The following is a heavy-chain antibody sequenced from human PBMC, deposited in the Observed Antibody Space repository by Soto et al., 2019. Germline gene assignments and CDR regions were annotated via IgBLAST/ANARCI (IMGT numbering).Heavy chain of an antibody. CDR1: GYSFTSYW. D-gene: IGHD2-15*01. CDR3: ARQGRGGIVSRLSSITMDV. CDR2: IDPSDSYT. J-gene: IGHJ6*02. Sequence: GESLKISCTGSGYSFTSYWISWVRQMPGKGLEWMGRIDPSDSYTNYSPSFQGHVTISADKSISTAYLQWSSLKASDTAMYYCARQGRGGIVSRLSSITMDVWGQGTTVTVSS. V-gene: IGHV5-10-1*01.